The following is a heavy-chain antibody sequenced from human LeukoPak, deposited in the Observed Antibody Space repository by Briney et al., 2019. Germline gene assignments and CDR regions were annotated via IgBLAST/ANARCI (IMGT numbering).Heavy chain of an antibody. CDR1: GFTFSSYE. CDR3: ATVHYEGDY. J-gene: IGHJ4*02. V-gene: IGHV3-48*03. D-gene: IGHD3-22*01. Sequence: GGSLRLSCAASGFTFSSYEMNWVRQAPGKGLEWVSYISSSGSTIYYADSVKGRFTISRDNAKNSLYLQMDSLRAEDTAVYYCATVHYEGDYWGQGTLVTVSS. CDR2: ISSSGSTI.